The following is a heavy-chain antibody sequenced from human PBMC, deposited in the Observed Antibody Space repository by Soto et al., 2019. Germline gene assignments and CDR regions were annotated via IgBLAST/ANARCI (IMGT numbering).Heavy chain of an antibody. CDR1: GYTFTSYA. D-gene: IGHD3-3*01. V-gene: IGHV1-3*01. CDR3: AGGWDFWSGYPPGYGMDG. J-gene: IGHJ6*02. Sequence: ASVKVSCKASGYTFTSYAMHWVRQAPGQRLEWMGWINAGNGNTKYSQKFQGRVTITRDTSASTAYMELSSLRSEDTAVYYCAGGWDFWSGYPPGYGMDGWGQGTTVTVAS. CDR2: INAGNGNT.